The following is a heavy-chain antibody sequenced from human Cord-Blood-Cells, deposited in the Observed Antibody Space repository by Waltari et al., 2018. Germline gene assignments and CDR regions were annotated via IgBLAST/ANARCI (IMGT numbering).Heavy chain of an antibody. Sequence: QVQLQESGPGLVKPSETLSLTCTVSGGSISSSYWSWIRQPPGKGLEWIGYIYYSGRTNYNPSLKSRVTISVDTSKNQFSLKLSSVTAADTAVYYCARDAGSGSYLDAFDIWGQGTMVTVSS. CDR2: IYYSGRT. V-gene: IGHV4-59*01. D-gene: IGHD1-26*01. CDR1: GGSISSSY. J-gene: IGHJ3*02. CDR3: ARDAGSGSYLDAFDI.